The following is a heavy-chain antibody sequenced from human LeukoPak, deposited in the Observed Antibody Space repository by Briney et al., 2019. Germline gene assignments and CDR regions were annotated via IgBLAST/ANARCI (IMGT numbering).Heavy chain of an antibody. D-gene: IGHD3-3*01. V-gene: IGHV1-8*01. J-gene: IGHJ6*02. Sequence: ASVKVSCKASGYTFTSYDINWVRQATRQGLEWMGWMNPNSGNTGYAQKFQGRVTMTRNTSISTAYMELSSLRSEDTAVYYCARGHYDFWSGYWPKLTKAGYYYGMDVWGQGTTVTVSS. CDR2: MNPNSGNT. CDR1: GYTFTSYD. CDR3: ARGHYDFWSGYWPKLTKAGYYYGMDV.